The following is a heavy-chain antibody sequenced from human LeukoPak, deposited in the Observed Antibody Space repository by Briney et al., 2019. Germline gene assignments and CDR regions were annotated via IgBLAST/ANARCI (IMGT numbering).Heavy chain of an antibody. CDR3: ATAKVFCSGGSCRNYYFDY. Sequence: GAPVKVSCKASGYTFTSYGISWVRQAPGQGLEWMGWISAYNGNTNYAQKLQGRVTMTEDTSTDTAYMELSSLRSEDTAVYYCATAKVFCSGGSCRNYYFDYWGQGTLVTVSS. V-gene: IGHV1-18*01. D-gene: IGHD2-15*01. CDR1: GYTFTSYG. CDR2: ISAYNGNT. J-gene: IGHJ4*02.